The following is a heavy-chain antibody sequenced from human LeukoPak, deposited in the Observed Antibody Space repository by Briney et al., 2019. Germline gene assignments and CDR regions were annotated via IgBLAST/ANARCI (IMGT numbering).Heavy chain of an antibody. J-gene: IGHJ5*02. CDR2: ISAYNGNT. V-gene: IGHV1-18*01. CDR3: TRVLHPVGWFGDHYSWFDP. D-gene: IGHD3-10*01. Sequence: ASGKLSCTASGYTFTSYGISWVRQAPGQGLEWMGWISAYNGNTNNEQTLPGRVTMTTATSTSTNYMGLRSLRYDDTAAYYCTRVLHPVGWFGDHYSWFDPWGQGTLVTVSS. CDR1: GYTFTSYG.